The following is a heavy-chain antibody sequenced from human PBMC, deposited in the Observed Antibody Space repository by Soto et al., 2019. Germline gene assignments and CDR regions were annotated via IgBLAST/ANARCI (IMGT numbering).Heavy chain of an antibody. D-gene: IGHD1-26*01. CDR3: ARESGWELLLFDY. Sequence: SVKVSCKASGGTSSSYAISWVRQAPGQGLEWMGGIIPIFGTANYAQKFQGRVTITADKSTSTAYMELSSLRSEDTAVYYCARESGWELLLFDYWGQGTLVTVSS. CDR1: GGTSSSYA. CDR2: IIPIFGTA. V-gene: IGHV1-69*06. J-gene: IGHJ4*02.